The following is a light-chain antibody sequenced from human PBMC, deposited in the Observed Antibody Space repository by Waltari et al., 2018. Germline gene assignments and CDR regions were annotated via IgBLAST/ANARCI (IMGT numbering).Light chain of an antibody. CDR3: QHYVRLPVT. V-gene: IGKV3-20*01. Sequence: IVLTQSPGTLSLSPGERATLSCRASQSISSFLVWYQQKPGQAPRLLIYGASTRATGIPDRFSGSGSGTDFSLTISSLEPEDFAVYYCQHYVRLPVTFGQGTKVEIK. CDR1: QSISSF. J-gene: IGKJ1*01. CDR2: GAS.